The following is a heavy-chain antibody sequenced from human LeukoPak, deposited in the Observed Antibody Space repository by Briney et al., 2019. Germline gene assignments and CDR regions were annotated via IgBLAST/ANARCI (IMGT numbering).Heavy chain of an antibody. Sequence: SETLSLTCTVSGGSISSYYWSWIRQPPGKGLEWIGYIYYSGSTNYNPSLKSRVTISVDTSKNHFSLKLSSVPAADTAVYYCARRHLASGRFDPWGQGTLVTVSS. D-gene: IGHD5-12*01. CDR1: GGSISSYY. CDR3: ARRHLASGRFDP. V-gene: IGHV4-59*08. CDR2: IYYSGST. J-gene: IGHJ5*02.